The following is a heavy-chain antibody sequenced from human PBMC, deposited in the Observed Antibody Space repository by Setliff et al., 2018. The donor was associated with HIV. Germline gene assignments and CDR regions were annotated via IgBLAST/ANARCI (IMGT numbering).Heavy chain of an antibody. CDR3: TADLPGGNSPYFDY. J-gene: IGHJ4*02. CDR2: SRNKANSYTT. V-gene: IGHV3-72*01. D-gene: IGHD2-21*01. CDR1: GFTFSDHY. Sequence: PGGSLRLSCAASGFTFSDHYMDWVRQAPGKGLEWVGRSRNKANSYTTEYAASVKGRFTISRDDSKKSLYLQMNSLKTEDTAVYYCTADLPGGNSPYFDYWGQGTLVTVSS.